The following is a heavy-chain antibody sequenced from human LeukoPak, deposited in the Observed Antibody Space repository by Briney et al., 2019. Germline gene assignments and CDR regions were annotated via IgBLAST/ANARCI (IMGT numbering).Heavy chain of an antibody. Sequence: GRSLRLSCAASGFTFSSYGMHWVRQAPGKGLEWVAVIWYDGSNKYYADSVKGRFTISRDNSKNTLYLQMNSLRAEDTAVYYCARDKSAATIRNWFDPWGQGTLVTVSS. J-gene: IGHJ5*02. V-gene: IGHV3-33*01. D-gene: IGHD5-12*01. CDR1: GFTFSSYG. CDR2: IWYDGSNK. CDR3: ARDKSAATIRNWFDP.